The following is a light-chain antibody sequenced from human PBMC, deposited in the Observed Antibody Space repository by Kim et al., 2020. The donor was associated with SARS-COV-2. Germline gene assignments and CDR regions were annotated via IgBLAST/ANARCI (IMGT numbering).Light chain of an antibody. CDR2: TSS. Sequence: IQMTQSPSSLSASVGDRVSITCRSSQSISNYVNWYQQRPGKAPNLLIYTSSSLQRGVPSRFGGSGSGTEFTLNISSLQPEDVATYFCQQSYSPPYTFAQGTKLEI. CDR1: QSISNY. CDR3: QQSYSPPYT. V-gene: IGKV1-39*01. J-gene: IGKJ2*01.